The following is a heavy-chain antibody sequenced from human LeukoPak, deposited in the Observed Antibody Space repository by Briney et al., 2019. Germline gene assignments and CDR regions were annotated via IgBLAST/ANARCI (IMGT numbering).Heavy chain of an antibody. CDR3: ARALSVGATPDDAFDI. J-gene: IGHJ3*02. CDR2: ISSHGGST. V-gene: IGHV3-64*01. Sequence: GGSLRLSCAASGFTFSSYAMHWVRQAPGKGLEYVSAISSHGGSTTYANSVKGRFTISRDNSKNSLYLQMGSLRAEDMAVYYCARALSVGATPDDAFDIWGQGTMVTVSS. CDR1: GFTFSSYA. D-gene: IGHD1-26*01.